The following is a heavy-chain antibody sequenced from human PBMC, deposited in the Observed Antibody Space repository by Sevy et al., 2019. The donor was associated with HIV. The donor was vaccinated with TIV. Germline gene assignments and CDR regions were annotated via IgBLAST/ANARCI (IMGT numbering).Heavy chain of an antibody. D-gene: IGHD6-6*01. CDR2: IYYSGST. V-gene: IGHV4-59*01. CDR3: ARSSSSSSSRYYYYGMDV. J-gene: IGHJ6*02. Sequence: SETLSLTCTVSGGSISSYYWSWIRQPPGKGLEWIGYIYYSGSTNYNPSLKSRVTISVDTSKNQFSLKLSSVTAADTAVYYCARSSSSSSSRYYYYGMDVWGQGTTVTVSS. CDR1: GGSISSYY.